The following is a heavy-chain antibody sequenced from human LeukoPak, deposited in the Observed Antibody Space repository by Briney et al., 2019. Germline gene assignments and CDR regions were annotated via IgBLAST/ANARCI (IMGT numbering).Heavy chain of an antibody. J-gene: IGHJ6*03. V-gene: IGHV4-59*01. D-gene: IGHD3-16*01. CDR3: ARETSQKGAHYMDV. Sequence: PSETLSLTCTVSGGSISSYYWSWIRQPPGKGLEWIGYIYYSGSTNYNPSLKSRVTISVDTSKKQFSLKLISVTVADTAVYYCARETSQKGAHYMDVWGKGTTVTISS. CDR2: IYYSGST. CDR1: GGSISSYY.